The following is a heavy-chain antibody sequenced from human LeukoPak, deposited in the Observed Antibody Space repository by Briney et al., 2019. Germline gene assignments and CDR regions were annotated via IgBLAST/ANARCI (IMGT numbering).Heavy chain of an antibody. CDR1: GFTFSSYA. D-gene: IGHD2-15*01. CDR3: AKTPGDCTGGTCYSFDY. V-gene: IGHV3-23*01. Sequence: GGSLRLSCAASGFTFSSYAMSWVRQAPGKGLEWVSVISGSGGNTYYADSVKGRFTVSRDNSKNTLYLQMNSLRAEDTAVYYCAKTPGDCTGGTCYSFDYWGQGSLVTVSS. J-gene: IGHJ4*02. CDR2: ISGSGGNT.